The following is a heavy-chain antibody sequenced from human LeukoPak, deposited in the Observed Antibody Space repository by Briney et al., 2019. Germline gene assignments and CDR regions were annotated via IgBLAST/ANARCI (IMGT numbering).Heavy chain of an antibody. Sequence: SETLSLTCTVSGGSIISYYWSWIRQPPGKGLEWLGHIYYSGSANYNPSLKSRVTISVDTSKSQFSLKLSSVTAADTAVYYCAREIITLVRGVIIFYGMDVWGQGTTVTVSS. CDR3: AREIITLVRGVIIFYGMDV. D-gene: IGHD3-10*01. CDR2: IYYSGSA. J-gene: IGHJ6*02. V-gene: IGHV4-59*01. CDR1: GGSIISYY.